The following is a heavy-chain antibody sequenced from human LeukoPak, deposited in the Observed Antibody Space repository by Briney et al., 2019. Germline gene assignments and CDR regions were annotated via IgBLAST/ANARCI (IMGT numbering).Heavy chain of an antibody. V-gene: IGHV4-59*01. D-gene: IGHD3-9*01. J-gene: IGHJ4*02. CDR1: GGSISSYY. CDR2: IYYSGST. Sequence: PSETLSLTCTVSGGSISSYYWSWIRQPPGKGLEWIGYIYYSGSTNYNPSLKSRVTISVDTSKNQFSLKLSSVTAADTAVYYCARTPNFDWFLYFDYWGQGTLVTVSS. CDR3: ARTPNFDWFLYFDY.